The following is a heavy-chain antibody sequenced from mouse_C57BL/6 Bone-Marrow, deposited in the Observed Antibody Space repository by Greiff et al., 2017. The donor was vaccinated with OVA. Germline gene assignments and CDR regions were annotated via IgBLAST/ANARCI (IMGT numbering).Heavy chain of an antibody. V-gene: IGHV1-50*01. J-gene: IGHJ3*01. CDR1: GYTFTSYW. CDR2: IDPSDSYT. Sequence: QVQLQQSGAELVKPGASVKLSCKASGYTFTSYWMQWVKQRPGQGLEWIGEIDPSDSYTNYNQKFKCKATVTVDTSSSTAYMQVSSLTSEDSAVYYCTSAVFAYWGQGTLVTVTA. CDR3: TSAVFAY.